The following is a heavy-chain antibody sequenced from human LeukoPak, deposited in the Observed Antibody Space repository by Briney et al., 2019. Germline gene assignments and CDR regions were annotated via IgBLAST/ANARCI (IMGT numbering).Heavy chain of an antibody. Sequence: SQTLSLTCTVSGGSISSGGYYWSWIRQPPGKGLEWIGYIYHSGSTYYNPSLKSRVTILVDRSKNQFSLKLSSVTAADTAVYYCARGINPGIAVAGTDDYWGRGTLVTVSS. V-gene: IGHV4-30-2*01. CDR2: IYHSGST. J-gene: IGHJ4*02. CDR3: ARGINPGIAVAGTDDY. D-gene: IGHD6-19*01. CDR1: GGSISSGGYY.